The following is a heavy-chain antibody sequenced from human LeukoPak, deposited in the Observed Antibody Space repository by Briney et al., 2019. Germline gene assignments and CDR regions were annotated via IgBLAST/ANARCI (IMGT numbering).Heavy chain of an antibody. CDR3: ARRVIRGVNWFDP. CDR1: GYDFTNYW. D-gene: IGHD3-10*01. CDR2: IYPGDSET. V-gene: IGHV5-51*01. Sequence: GESLKISCKGSGYDFTNYWIGWVRQMPGKGLEWMGIIYPGDSETRYSPSFQGQVTISADKSISTAYLQWSSLKASDTAMYYCARRVIRGVNWFDPWGQGTLVTVSS. J-gene: IGHJ5*02.